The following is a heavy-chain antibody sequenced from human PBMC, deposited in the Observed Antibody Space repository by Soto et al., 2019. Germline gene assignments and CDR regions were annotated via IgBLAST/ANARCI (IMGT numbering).Heavy chain of an antibody. CDR3: ATMGTSATGLYYFDY. J-gene: IGHJ4*02. Sequence: ASVKVSCKASSYTFTSYGFSWVRQAPGQGLEWMGWISGYNGNTKYAEKFQGRVTMTTDTSTSTAHMELRSLRSDDTAVYYCATMGTSATGLYYFDYWGQGTLVTVSS. CDR2: ISGYNGNT. V-gene: IGHV1-18*01. CDR1: SYTFTSYG. D-gene: IGHD1-7*01.